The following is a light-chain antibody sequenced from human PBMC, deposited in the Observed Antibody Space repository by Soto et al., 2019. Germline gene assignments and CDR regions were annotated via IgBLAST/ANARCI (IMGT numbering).Light chain of an antibody. J-gene: IGKJ5*01. V-gene: IGKV3-15*01. CDR3: QQYNSWTYT. Sequence: VISQAPFPLSLYPDEIATLSCRASQNISRSLAWYQQKPGQGPRLLMFGASTRATGIPARFSGSGSGTDFTLTITGLQSEDFAVYYCQQYNSWTYTFGQGTRLEIK. CDR1: QNISRS. CDR2: GAS.